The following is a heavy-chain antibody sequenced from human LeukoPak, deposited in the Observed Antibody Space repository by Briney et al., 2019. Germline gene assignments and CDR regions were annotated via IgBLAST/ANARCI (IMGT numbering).Heavy chain of an antibody. Sequence: GGSLRLSCAASGFTFSSYAMHWVRQAPGKGLEWVAVISYDGSNKYYADSVEGRFTISRDNSKNTLYLQMNSLRAEDTAVYYCARAQTRTLGYFDYWGQGTLVTVSS. D-gene: IGHD2-2*01. J-gene: IGHJ4*02. CDR2: ISYDGSNK. V-gene: IGHV3-30*04. CDR3: ARAQTRTLGYFDY. CDR1: GFTFSSYA.